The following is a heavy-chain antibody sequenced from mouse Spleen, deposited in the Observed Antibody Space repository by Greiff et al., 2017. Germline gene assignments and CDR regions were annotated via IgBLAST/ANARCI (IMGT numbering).Heavy chain of an antibody. D-gene: IGHD2-1*01. J-gene: IGHJ4*01. CDR1: GYTFTDYY. CDR2: INPYNGGT. CDR3: ARRDGNYGGAMDY. Sequence: EVQLVESGPVLVKPGASVKMSCKASGYTFTDYYMNWVKQSHGKSLEWIGVINPYNGGTSYNQKFKGKATLTVDKSSSTAYMELNSLTSEDSAVYYCARRDGNYGGAMDYWGQGTSVTVSS. V-gene: IGHV1-19*01.